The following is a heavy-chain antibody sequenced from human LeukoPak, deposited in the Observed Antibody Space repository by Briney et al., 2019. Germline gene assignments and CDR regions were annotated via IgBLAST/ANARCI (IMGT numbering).Heavy chain of an antibody. Sequence: ASVKVSCKASGYTFTSYAMHWVRQAPGQRLEWMGWINAGNGNTKYSQKFQGRVTITRDTSASTAYMELSSLRSEDTAVYYCAIKDYYDSSGYNWFDPWGQGTLVTVSS. CDR3: AIKDYYDSSGYNWFDP. V-gene: IGHV1-3*01. CDR1: GYTFTSYA. CDR2: INAGNGNT. J-gene: IGHJ5*02. D-gene: IGHD3-22*01.